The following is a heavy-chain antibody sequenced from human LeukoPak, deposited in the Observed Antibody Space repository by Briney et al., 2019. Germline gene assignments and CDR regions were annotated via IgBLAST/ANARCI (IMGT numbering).Heavy chain of an antibody. J-gene: IGHJ4*02. CDR1: GYTFTSYG. CDR3: AREMDSYTAMVYTLDY. V-gene: IGHV1-18*04. D-gene: IGHD5-18*01. CDR2: TSAYNGNT. Sequence: GASVKVSCKASGYTFTSYGISWVRQAPGQGLEWMGWTSAYNGNTKYAQKLQGRVTMTTDTSTSTAYMELRSLRSDDTAVYYCAREMDSYTAMVYTLDYWGQGTLVTVSS.